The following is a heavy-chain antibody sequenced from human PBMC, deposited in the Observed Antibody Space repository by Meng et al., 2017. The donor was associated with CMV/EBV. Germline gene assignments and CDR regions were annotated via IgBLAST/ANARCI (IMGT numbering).Heavy chain of an antibody. CDR3: AKEAYCSSTSCYKGYYYGMDV. CDR2: IYSGGST. CDR1: GFTVSSNY. J-gene: IGHJ6*02. D-gene: IGHD2-2*02. V-gene: IGHV3-66*02. Sequence: GGSLRLSCAASGFTVSSNYMSWVRQAPGKGLEWVSVIYSGGSTYYADSVKGRFTISRDNSKNTLYLQMNSLRAEDTAVYYCAKEAYCSSTSCYKGYYYGMDVWGQGTTVTVSS.